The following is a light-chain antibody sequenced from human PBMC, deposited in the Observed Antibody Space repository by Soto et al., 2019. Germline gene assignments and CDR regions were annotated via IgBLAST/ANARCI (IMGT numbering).Light chain of an antibody. J-gene: IGKJ2*01. CDR3: QQRSSWPKT. CDR2: DAS. CDR1: QSVSSY. Sequence: EIVLTQSPVTLSLSPGERATLSCRASQSVSSYLAWYQQRPGQAPRLLIYDASNSATGIPARFSGSGSGTDFTLTISSLEPEDFAVYYCQQRSSWPKTFGQGTKLEIK. V-gene: IGKV3-11*01.